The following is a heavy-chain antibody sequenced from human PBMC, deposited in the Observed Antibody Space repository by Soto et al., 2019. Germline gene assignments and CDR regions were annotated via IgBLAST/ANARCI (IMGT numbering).Heavy chain of an antibody. CDR3: TTDWVVVTANYYGMDV. CDR1: GGSISSYY. CDR2: IYYSGST. J-gene: IGHJ6*02. Sequence: SETLSLTCTVSGGSISSYYWSWIRQPPGKGLEWIGYIYYSGSTNYNPSLKSRVTISVDTSKNQFSLKLSSVTAADTAVYYCTTDWVVVTANYYGMDVWGQGTTVTVSS. V-gene: IGHV4-59*01. D-gene: IGHD2-21*02.